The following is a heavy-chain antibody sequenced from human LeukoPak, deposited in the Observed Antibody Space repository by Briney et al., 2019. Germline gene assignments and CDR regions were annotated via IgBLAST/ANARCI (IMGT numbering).Heavy chain of an antibody. CDR1: GFSISSGSF. CDR3: ARRISTRRGETCSSTSCYFDY. CDR2: IFHSGIT. Sequence: SETLSLTCAVSGFSISSGSFWAWIRQSPGKGLEWIGSIFHSGITYYNPSLKSRITISVDTSKNQFSLRLSSVTAADTAVYYCARRISTRRGETCSSTSCYFDYWGQGTLVTVSS. D-gene: IGHD2-2*01. V-gene: IGHV4-38-2*01. J-gene: IGHJ4*02.